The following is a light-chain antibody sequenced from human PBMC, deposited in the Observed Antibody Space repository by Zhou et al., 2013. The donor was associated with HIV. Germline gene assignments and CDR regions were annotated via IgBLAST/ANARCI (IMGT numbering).Light chain of an antibody. CDR3: QQYGSSPFT. J-gene: IGKJ2*01. CDR2: GAP. Sequence: EIVLTQSPGTLSLSPGERATLSCRASQSISSTYLAWYQQKPGQAPRLLIFGAPSRAADIPDRFSGSGSGTDFTLTISRLEPEDFAVYFCQQYGSSPFTFGQGTKLEIK. V-gene: IGKV3-20*01. CDR1: QSISSTY.